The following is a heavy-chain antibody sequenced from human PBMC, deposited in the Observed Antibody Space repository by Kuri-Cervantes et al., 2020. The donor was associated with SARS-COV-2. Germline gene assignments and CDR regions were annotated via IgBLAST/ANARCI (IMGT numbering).Heavy chain of an antibody. CDR2: ISSSSSYI. Sequence: GESLKISCAASGFTFSSYSMNWVRQAPGKGLEWVSSISSSSSYIYYADSVKGRFTISRDNAKNSLYLQMNSLRAEDTAVYYCARVCGGGTYFCFDYWGQGTLVTVSS. J-gene: IGHJ4*02. D-gene: IGHD2-21*01. CDR3: ARVCGGGTYFCFDY. CDR1: GFTFSSYS. V-gene: IGHV3-21*01.